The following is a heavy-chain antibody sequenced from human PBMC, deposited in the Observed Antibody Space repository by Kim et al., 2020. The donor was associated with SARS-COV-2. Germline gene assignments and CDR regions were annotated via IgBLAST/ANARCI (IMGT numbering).Heavy chain of an antibody. V-gene: IGHV3-7*03. CDR3: AGRGAAAVDGMDV. J-gene: IGHJ6*02. D-gene: IGHD6-13*01. Sequence: YVDSVKGRFTISRDNAKNSLYLQMNGLRAEDPAVYYCAGRGAAAVDGMDVWGQGTTVTVSS.